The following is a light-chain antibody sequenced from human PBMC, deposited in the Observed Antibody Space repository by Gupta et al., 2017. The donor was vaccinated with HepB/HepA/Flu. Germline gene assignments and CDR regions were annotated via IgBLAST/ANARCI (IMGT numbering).Light chain of an antibody. Sequence: QSALTQPDSVSGAPGKSFTISCTGTSSDVGGYNYVSWYQQHPGKAPKLMIYDVSNRPSGVSNRFSGSKSGNTASLTISGLQAEDEADYYCSSYTSSSTLYVVGTGTKVTVL. V-gene: IGLV2-14*01. CDR2: DVS. J-gene: IGLJ1*01. CDR1: SSDVGGYNY. CDR3: SSYTSSSTLYV.